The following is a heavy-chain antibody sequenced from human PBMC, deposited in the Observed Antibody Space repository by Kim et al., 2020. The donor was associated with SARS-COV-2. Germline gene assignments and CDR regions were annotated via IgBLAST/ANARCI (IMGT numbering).Heavy chain of an antibody. D-gene: IGHD3-10*01. CDR3: ARGGAPRGSRGGAFDI. J-gene: IGHJ3*02. Sequence: GGSLRLSCAASGFTFSSYDMHWVRQATGKGLEWVSAIGTAGDTYYPGSVKGRFTISRENAKNSLYLQMNSLGAGDTAVYYCARGGAPRGSRGGAFDIGGQGTMVTVSS. CDR2: IGTAGDT. V-gene: IGHV3-13*04. CDR1: GFTFSSYD.